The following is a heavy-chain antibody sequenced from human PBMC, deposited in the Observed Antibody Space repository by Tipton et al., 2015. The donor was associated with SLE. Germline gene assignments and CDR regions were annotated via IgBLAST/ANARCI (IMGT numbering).Heavy chain of an antibody. J-gene: IGHJ5*02. D-gene: IGHD2-2*01. Sequence: TLSLTCAVSGYSISSGYYWGWIRQPPGKGLEWIGSIYHSGSTYYNPSFKSRVTISVDTSKNQFSLKLSSVTAADTAVYYCARDLIVVVPAAISHNWFDPWGQGTLVTVSS. CDR3: ARDLIVVVPAAISHNWFDP. CDR2: IYHSGST. CDR1: GYSISSGYY. V-gene: IGHV4-38-2*02.